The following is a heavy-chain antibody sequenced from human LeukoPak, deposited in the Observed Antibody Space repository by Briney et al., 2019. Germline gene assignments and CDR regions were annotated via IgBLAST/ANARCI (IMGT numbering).Heavy chain of an antibody. D-gene: IGHD3-10*01. Sequence: HGEPLKISCKGSGYSFTSYWIGWVRQMPGKGLEWMGIIYPGDSDTRYSPSFQGQVTISADKSISTAYLQWSSLKASDTAMYYCARDNHGSGSYYELWGQGTLVTVSS. CDR2: IYPGDSDT. CDR1: GYSFTSYW. J-gene: IGHJ4*02. CDR3: ARDNHGSGSYYEL. V-gene: IGHV5-51*01.